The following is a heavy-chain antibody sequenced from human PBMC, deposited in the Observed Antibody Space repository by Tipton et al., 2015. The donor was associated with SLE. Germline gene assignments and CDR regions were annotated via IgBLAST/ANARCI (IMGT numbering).Heavy chain of an antibody. CDR3: ASAAVAGHLDY. J-gene: IGHJ4*02. CDR2: IYYSGST. CDR1: GGSISSSGYY. D-gene: IGHD6-19*01. Sequence: TLSLTCTVPGGSISSSGYYWGWIRQPPGKGLEWIGSIYYSGSTYYNPSLKSRVTISVDTSKNQFSLKLSSVTAADTAVYYCASAAVAGHLDYWGQGTLVTVSS. V-gene: IGHV4-39*07.